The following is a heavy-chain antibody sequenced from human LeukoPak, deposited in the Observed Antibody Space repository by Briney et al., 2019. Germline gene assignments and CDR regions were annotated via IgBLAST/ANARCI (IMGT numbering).Heavy chain of an antibody. CDR1: GGSISSSSYY. Sequence: SETLSLTCTVSGGSISSSSYYWGWIRQPPGKGLEWIGSIYYSGSTYYNPSLKSRVTISVDTSKNQFSLKLSSVTAADTAVYYCARGRGWYGAPNAFDIWGQGTMVTVSS. D-gene: IGHD6-19*01. J-gene: IGHJ3*02. CDR2: IYYSGST. CDR3: ARGRGWYGAPNAFDI. V-gene: IGHV4-39*07.